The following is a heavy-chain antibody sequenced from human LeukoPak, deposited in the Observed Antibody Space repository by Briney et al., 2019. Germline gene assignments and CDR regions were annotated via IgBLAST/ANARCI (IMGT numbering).Heavy chain of an antibody. CDR3: AKDLKIVLAAGPVFDY. CDR1: GLSFDDYA. CDR2: ISWNSGSM. Sequence: GRSLRLSCAASGLSFDDYAMHWVRQAPGKGLEWVSGISWNSGSMGYADSVKGRITISRDNAKNSLYLQMNSLRVEDTALYYCAKDLKIVLAAGPVFDYWGQGALVTVSS. J-gene: IGHJ4*02. V-gene: IGHV3-9*01. D-gene: IGHD2-15*01.